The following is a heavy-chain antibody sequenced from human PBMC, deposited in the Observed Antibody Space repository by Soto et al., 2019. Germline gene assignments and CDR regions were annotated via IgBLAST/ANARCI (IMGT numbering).Heavy chain of an antibody. D-gene: IGHD7-27*01. V-gene: IGHV1-3*01. CDR1: GYTFTSYA. CDR3: ARWRLGITEEYAFDI. CDR2: TNPGSGNT. J-gene: IGHJ3*02. Sequence: ARLVQSGAGVKKPGASVKVSCKASGYTFTSYAMHWVRQAPGQRLEWMGWTNPGSGNTKYSRKFQGRVTITRDTSASTAYMDLSSLRSEDTAVYSCARWRLGITEEYAFDIWGPGTMVTVSS.